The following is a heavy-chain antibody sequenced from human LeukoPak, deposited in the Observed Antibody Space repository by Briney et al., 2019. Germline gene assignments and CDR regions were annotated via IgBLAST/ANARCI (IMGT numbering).Heavy chain of an antibody. CDR1: GGSISSYY. V-gene: IGHV4-4*07. J-gene: IGHJ5*02. CDR3: ARDSGTTGEVKFDP. D-gene: IGHD3-10*01. CDR2: IYTSGTI. Sequence: SETLSLTCTVSGGSISSYYWSWIRQPAGTALEWIGRIYTSGTITYNPSLKSRVTMTVDTSKNQFSLKLSSVTAADTAVYYCARDSGTTGEVKFDPWGQGTLVTVSS.